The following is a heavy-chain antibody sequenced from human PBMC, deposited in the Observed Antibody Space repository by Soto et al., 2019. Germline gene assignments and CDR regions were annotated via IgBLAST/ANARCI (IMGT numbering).Heavy chain of an antibody. J-gene: IGHJ6*02. Sequence: PFETLSLTCTVSGGSISSSSYYWGWIRQPPGKGLEWIGNVYYGGSTYYNPSLESRVTISVETSKSQFSLKLSSVTAADTAVYYCAGGDYYHSSGYYFYYYTMDVWGQGTTVTVSS. CDR3: AGGDYYHSSGYYFYYYTMDV. CDR2: VYYGGST. D-gene: IGHD3-22*01. V-gene: IGHV4-39*01. CDR1: GGSISSSSYY.